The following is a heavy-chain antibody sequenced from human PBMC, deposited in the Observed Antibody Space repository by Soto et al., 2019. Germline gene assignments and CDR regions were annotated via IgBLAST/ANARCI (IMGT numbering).Heavy chain of an antibody. CDR1: GYTFTSYA. J-gene: IGHJ4*02. Sequence: GASVKVSCKASGYTFTSYAMHWVRQAPGQRLEWMGWINAGNGNTKYSQKFQGRVTITRDTSASTAYMELSSLRSEDTAVYYCARDLGNTRRYFDWLFTCWGQGTLVTVSS. CDR3: ARDLGNTRRYFDWLFTC. CDR2: INAGNGNT. D-gene: IGHD3-9*01. V-gene: IGHV1-3*01.